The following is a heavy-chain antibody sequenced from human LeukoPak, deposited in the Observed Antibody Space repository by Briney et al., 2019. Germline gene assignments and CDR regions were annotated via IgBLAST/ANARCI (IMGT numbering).Heavy chain of an antibody. Sequence: GEALKISCKGSGCSFTSYWIGWVRQMPGKGLEGMVINYPGDSDNRYSPSFQGQVTNSADKSISTAYLQGSSRKGWDTAMYYCARLMGTVAGNYWGQGTLVTVSS. CDR2: NYPGDSDN. CDR1: GCSFTSYW. D-gene: IGHD6-19*01. CDR3: ARLMGTVAGNY. J-gene: IGHJ4*02. V-gene: IGHV5-51*01.